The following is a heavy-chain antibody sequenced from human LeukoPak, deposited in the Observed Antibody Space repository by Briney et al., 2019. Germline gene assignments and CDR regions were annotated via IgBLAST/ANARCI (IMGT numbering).Heavy chain of an antibody. CDR1: GYSFTTYW. CDR2: IYPGDSDT. J-gene: IGHJ4*02. D-gene: IGHD3-22*01. CDR3: ARQRRGGYYDSSGYYYFDY. V-gene: IGHV5-51*01. Sequence: GESLKISCKGSGYSFTTYWIAWVRQMPGNGLEWMGIIYPGDSDTRYSPSFQGQVTISADKSISTAYLQWSSLKASDTAMYYCARQRRGGYYDSSGYYYFDYWGQGTLVTVSS.